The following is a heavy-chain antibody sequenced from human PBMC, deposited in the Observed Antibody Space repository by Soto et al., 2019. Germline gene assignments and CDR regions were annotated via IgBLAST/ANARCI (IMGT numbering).Heavy chain of an antibody. J-gene: IGHJ4*02. D-gene: IGHD2-2*01. CDR3: ADLSRYCTSSNCD. V-gene: IGHV3-23*01. CDR2: IGTSAST. CDR1: GFTFGTYS. Sequence: DVRLLESGGGLVQPGGPLRLSFAPSGFTFGTYSMTWVRQAPGKGLEWVSTIGTSASTYYGDSVRGRFTISRDNSRNTLYLQMNSLRAEDTAVYYCADLSRYCTSSNCDWGQGTLVTVSS.